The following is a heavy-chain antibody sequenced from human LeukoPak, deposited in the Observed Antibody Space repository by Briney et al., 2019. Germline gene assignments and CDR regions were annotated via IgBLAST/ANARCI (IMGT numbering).Heavy chain of an antibody. D-gene: IGHD5-18*01. CDR3: AKDSGIQLRY. CDR2: IRYDGSTK. V-gene: IGHV3-30*02. J-gene: IGHJ4*02. Sequence: GRSLRLSCAASGFTFSSYGMHWVRQAPGKGLEWVAFIRYDGSTKYYPDSVKARFTITRAKSKNTLYLQMNSLRAEDTAVYHWAKDSGIQLRYWGQGTLVTVSS. CDR1: GFTFSSYG.